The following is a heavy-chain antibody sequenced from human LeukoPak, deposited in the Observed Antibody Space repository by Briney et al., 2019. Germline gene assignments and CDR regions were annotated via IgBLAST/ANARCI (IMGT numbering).Heavy chain of an antibody. J-gene: IGHJ4*02. V-gene: IGHV3-23*01. CDR2: IRSSGGRT. CDR1: GFTFSSHA. CDR3: AKEHSPPRGYSYGYSFDY. D-gene: IGHD5-18*01. Sequence: GGSLRLSCAASGFTFSSHAMSWVRQAPRKGLEWVSVIRSSGGRTYNADSVKGRFTVSRDNSKNTLYLQMNSLRAEDTAVYYCAKEHSPPRGYSYGYSFDYWGQGTLVTVSS.